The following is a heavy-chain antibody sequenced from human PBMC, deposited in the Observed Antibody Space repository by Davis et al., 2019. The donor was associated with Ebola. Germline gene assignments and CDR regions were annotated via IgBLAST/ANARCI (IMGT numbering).Heavy chain of an antibody. Sequence: SETLSLTCAVYGGSFSGNYWSWIRQPPGKGLEWIGQINHSGSTNYNPSLKSRVTISVDTSKNQFSLKLRSVTAADTAVYYCATDYHWGQGTLVTVSS. CDR3: ATDYH. J-gene: IGHJ5*02. CDR1: GGSFSGNY. V-gene: IGHV4-34*01. D-gene: IGHD3-3*01. CDR2: INHSGST.